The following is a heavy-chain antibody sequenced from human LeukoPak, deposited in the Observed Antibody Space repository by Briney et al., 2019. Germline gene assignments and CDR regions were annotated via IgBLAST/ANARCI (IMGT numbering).Heavy chain of an antibody. J-gene: IGHJ4*02. Sequence: GGSLRLSCAASGFTISNYAMSWVRQTPGKGLEWVSAISGSGGSGGSTYYADSVKGRFTISRDNSKNTLYLQMNSLRAEDTAVYYCARAESLSGSWTNGDHWGQGTLVTVSS. CDR2: ISGSGGSGGST. V-gene: IGHV3-23*01. CDR3: ARAESLSGSWTNGDH. D-gene: IGHD3-22*01. CDR1: GFTISNYA.